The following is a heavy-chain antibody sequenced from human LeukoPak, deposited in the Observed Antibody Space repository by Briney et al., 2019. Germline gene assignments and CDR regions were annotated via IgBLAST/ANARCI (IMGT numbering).Heavy chain of an antibody. D-gene: IGHD5-24*01. Sequence: KSGGSLRLSCAASGFTFSSHSMTWVRQAPGKGLEWVSSISTSSSYIYYADSVKGRFTISRDNAKKSLYLQMNSLRAEDTAVYYCARDRKMATIDDYWGQGTLVTVSS. J-gene: IGHJ4*02. CDR3: ARDRKMATIDDY. CDR2: ISTSSSYI. CDR1: GFTFSSHS. V-gene: IGHV3-21*01.